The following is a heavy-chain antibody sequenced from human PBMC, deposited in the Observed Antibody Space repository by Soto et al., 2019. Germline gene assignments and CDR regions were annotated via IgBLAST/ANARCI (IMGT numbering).Heavy chain of an antibody. Sequence: SETLSLTCTVSGGSISTYFWSWIRQPAGGGLGWIGRIYTTGSTNYNPSLKSRVAISVDTSKSQFSLNVTSVTAADTAVYFCARGRYCLTGRCFPNWFDSWGQGALVTVSS. CDR3: ARGRYCLTGRCFPNWFDS. CDR2: IYTTGST. D-gene: IGHD7-27*01. CDR1: GGSISTYF. J-gene: IGHJ5*01. V-gene: IGHV4-4*07.